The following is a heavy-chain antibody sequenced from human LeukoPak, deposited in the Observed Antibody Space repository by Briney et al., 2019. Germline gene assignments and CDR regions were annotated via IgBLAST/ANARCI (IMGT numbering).Heavy chain of an antibody. D-gene: IGHD6-19*01. CDR2: ISSSSSYI. CDR3: ARAAMGIAVD. V-gene: IGHV3-21*01. CDR1: GFTFSSYS. J-gene: IGHJ4*02. Sequence: GGSLRLSCAASGFTFSSYSMNWVRQAPGKGLEWVSSISSSSSYIYYADSVKGRFTISRDNAKNSLYLQVNSLRAEDTAVYYCARAAMGIAVDWGQGTLVTVSS.